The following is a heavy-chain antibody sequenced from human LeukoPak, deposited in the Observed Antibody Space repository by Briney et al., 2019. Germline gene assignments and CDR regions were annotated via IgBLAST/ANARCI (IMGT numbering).Heavy chain of an antibody. J-gene: IGHJ6*03. CDR1: GFTFDDYA. Sequence: PGGSLRLSCAASGFTFDDYAMHWVRQAPGKGLELVSLISGDGGSTYYADSVKGRFTISRDNSKNSLYLQMNSLRTEDTALYYCAKGGRGTVTTYYYYYYYMDVWGKGTTVTVSS. CDR3: AKGGRGTVTTYYYYYYYMDV. CDR2: ISGDGGST. V-gene: IGHV3-43*02. D-gene: IGHD4-17*01.